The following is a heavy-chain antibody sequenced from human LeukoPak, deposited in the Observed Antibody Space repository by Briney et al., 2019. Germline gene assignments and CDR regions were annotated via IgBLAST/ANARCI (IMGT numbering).Heavy chain of an antibody. Sequence: GVSLRLSCAASGFTFDDYAMIGVRQAPGKGLEWVSGTNWNGGNTGSADSVKGRFTISRDNAKNSLYLDMNSLRPEDTAIYYCARDKVEGPTKFDSWGQGIRVTVSS. J-gene: IGHJ5*01. CDR1: GFTFDDYA. CDR2: TNWNGGNT. D-gene: IGHD5-24*01. V-gene: IGHV3-20*04. CDR3: ARDKVEGPTKFDS.